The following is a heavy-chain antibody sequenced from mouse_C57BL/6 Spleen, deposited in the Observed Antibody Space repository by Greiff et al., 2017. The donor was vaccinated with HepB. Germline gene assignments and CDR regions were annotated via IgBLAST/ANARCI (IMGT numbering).Heavy chain of an antibody. CDR3: ARYYGDFDY. V-gene: IGHV1-19*01. J-gene: IGHJ2*01. CDR2: INPYDGDT. D-gene: IGHD1-2*01. Sequence: EVQLQQSGPVLVKPGASVKMSCKASGYTFTDYYMNWVKQSHGKSLEWIGGINPYDGDTSYNQKFKGKATLTVDKSSSTAYMRLNSLTSEDSAVYYCARYYGDFDYWGQGTTLTVSS. CDR1: GYTFTDYY.